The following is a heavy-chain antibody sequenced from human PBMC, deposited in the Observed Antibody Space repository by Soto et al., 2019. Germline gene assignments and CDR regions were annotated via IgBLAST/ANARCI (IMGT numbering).Heavy chain of an antibody. V-gene: IGHV3-30*04. D-gene: IGHD6-19*01. CDR3: ARDHGAVAARDYYYYGMDV. Sequence: GGSLRLSCAASGFTFSSYAMHWVRQAPGKGLEWVAVISYDGSNKYYADSVKGRFTISRDNSKNTLYLQMNSLRAEDMAVYYCARDHGAVAARDYYYYGMDVWGQGTTVTVSS. CDR2: ISYDGSNK. CDR1: GFTFSSYA. J-gene: IGHJ6*02.